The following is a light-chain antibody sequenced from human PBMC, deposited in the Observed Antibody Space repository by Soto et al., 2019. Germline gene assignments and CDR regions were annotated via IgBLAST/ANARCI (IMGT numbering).Light chain of an antibody. CDR3: SSYTSSSTYVV. Sequence: QSVLTQPASVSGSPGQSITISCTGTSSDVGGYNYVSWYQQHPGKAPKLMIYDVNNPPSGVSNRFSGSKSGNTASLTISGLQAEDEADYYCSSYTSSSTYVVFGGGTKLTVL. CDR1: SSDVGGYNY. V-gene: IGLV2-14*01. J-gene: IGLJ2*01. CDR2: DVN.